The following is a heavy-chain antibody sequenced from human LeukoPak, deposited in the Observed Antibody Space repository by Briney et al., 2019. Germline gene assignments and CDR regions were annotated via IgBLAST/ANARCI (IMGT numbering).Heavy chain of an antibody. D-gene: IGHD3-22*01. Sequence: APVKVSCTASGGTFISYAISWVRQAPGQGLEWMGGIIPIFGTANYAQKFQGRVTITADESTSTAYMELGSLRSEDTAVYYCASRYYDLEDYWGQGTLVTVSS. CDR2: IIPIFGTA. V-gene: IGHV1-69*01. CDR3: ASRYYDLEDY. CDR1: GGTFISYA. J-gene: IGHJ4*02.